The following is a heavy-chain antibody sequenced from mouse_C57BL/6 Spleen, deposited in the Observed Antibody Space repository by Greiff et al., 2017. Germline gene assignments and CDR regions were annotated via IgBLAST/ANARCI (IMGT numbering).Heavy chain of an antibody. Sequence: VQLQQSGAELVRPGTSVKMSCKASGYTFTNYWIGWAKQRPGHGLEWIGDIYPGGGYTNYNEKFKGKATLTADKSSSTAYMQFSSLTSEDSAIYYCARSYGYDEDYYAMDYWGQGTSVTVSS. J-gene: IGHJ4*01. CDR1: GYTFTNYW. V-gene: IGHV1-63*01. D-gene: IGHD2-2*01. CDR2: IYPGGGYT. CDR3: ARSYGYDEDYYAMDY.